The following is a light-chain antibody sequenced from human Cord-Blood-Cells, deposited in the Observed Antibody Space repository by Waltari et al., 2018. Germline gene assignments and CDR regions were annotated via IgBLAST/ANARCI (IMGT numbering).Light chain of an antibody. CDR2: AAS. CDR3: LQDYNYPFT. V-gene: IGKV1-6*01. Sequence: ALQMTPSPSSLSASVGDRVTITCRASQGIRNDLGWYQQKPGKAPKLLIYAASSLQSGVPSRFSGSGSGTDFTLTISSLQPEDFATYYCLQDYNYPFTFGPGTKVDIK. J-gene: IGKJ3*01. CDR1: QGIRND.